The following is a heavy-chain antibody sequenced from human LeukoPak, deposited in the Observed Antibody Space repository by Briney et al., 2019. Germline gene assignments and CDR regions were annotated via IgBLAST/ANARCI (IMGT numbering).Heavy chain of an antibody. D-gene: IGHD5-12*01. CDR2: ISAYNGNT. V-gene: IGHV1-18*01. CDR3: ARDLGYSGYDDRFYYYYYGMDV. CDR1: GYTFTNYG. J-gene: IGHJ6*02. Sequence: GASVKVSCKASGYTFTNYGISWVRQAPGQGLEWMGWISAYNGNTNYAQKLQGRVTMTTDTSTSTAYMELRSLRSDDTAVYYCARDLGYSGYDDRFYYYYYGMDVWGQGTTVTVSS.